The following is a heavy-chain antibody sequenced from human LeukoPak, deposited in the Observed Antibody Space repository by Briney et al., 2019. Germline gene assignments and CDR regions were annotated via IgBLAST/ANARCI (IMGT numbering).Heavy chain of an antibody. CDR2: IYYSGST. D-gene: IGHD1-26*01. Sequence: PSETLSLTCTVSGGSISSSSYYWGWIRQPPGKGLEWIGSIYYSGSTYYNPYLKSRVTISVDTSKNQFSLKLSSVTAADTAVYYCARISGSHYYYNMDVWGKGASVTVSS. J-gene: IGHJ6*03. V-gene: IGHV4-39*01. CDR1: GGSISSSSYY. CDR3: ARISGSHYYYNMDV.